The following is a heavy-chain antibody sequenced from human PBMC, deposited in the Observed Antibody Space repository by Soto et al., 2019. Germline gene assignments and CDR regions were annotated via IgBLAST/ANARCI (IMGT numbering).Heavy chain of an antibody. CDR1: GGTFSSYT. V-gene: IGHV1-69*02. CDR3: ARQALFSSQNWFDP. Sequence: ASVKVSCKASGGTFSSYTISWVLQAPGQGLEWMGRIIPILGIANYAQKFQGRVTITADKSTSTAYMELSSLRSEDTAVYYCARQALFSSQNWFDPWGQGTLVTVSS. CDR2: IIPILGIA. D-gene: IGHD6-13*01. J-gene: IGHJ5*02.